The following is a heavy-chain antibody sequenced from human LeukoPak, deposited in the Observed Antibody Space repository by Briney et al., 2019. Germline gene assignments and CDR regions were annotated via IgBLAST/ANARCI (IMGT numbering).Heavy chain of an antibody. Sequence: PGGSLRLSCAASGFTFSSYGMHWVRQAPGKGLEWVAFIRYDGSNKYYADSVKGRFTISRDNSKNTLYLQMNSLKTEDTAVYYCTTVSGGYYAGGYYFDFWGQGTLVTVSS. D-gene: IGHD3-22*01. CDR2: IRYDGSNK. J-gene: IGHJ4*02. CDR3: TTVSGGYYAGGYYFDF. V-gene: IGHV3-30*02. CDR1: GFTFSSYG.